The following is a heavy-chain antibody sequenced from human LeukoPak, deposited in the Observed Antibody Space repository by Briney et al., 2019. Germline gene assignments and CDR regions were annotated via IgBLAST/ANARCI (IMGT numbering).Heavy chain of an antibody. J-gene: IGHJ6*02. CDR3: ARDRSRWSIAPDADV. Sequence: GGSLRLSCAASGFAFNDYWMNWVRQVPGKGLMWVARINSDGTRTTYADPVKGRFTVSRDNAKNTLYLQMNSLRAEDTAVYYCARDRSRWSIAPDADVWGQGATVTVSS. D-gene: IGHD2-15*01. V-gene: IGHV3-74*01. CDR1: GFAFNDYW. CDR2: INSDGTRT.